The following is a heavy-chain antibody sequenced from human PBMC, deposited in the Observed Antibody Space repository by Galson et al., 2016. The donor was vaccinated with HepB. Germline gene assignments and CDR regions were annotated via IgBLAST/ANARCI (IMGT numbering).Heavy chain of an antibody. Sequence: SCKASGGTFNIYSINWVRQAPGQGLEWMGGIIPIFDTPKYARKFQGRVTITADESTSTAYMELSSLISEDTAVYYCARDRTYGVNSYFDYWGQGTLVTVSS. V-gene: IGHV1-69*01. D-gene: IGHD4-23*01. CDR2: IIPIFDTP. J-gene: IGHJ4*02. CDR1: GGTFNIYS. CDR3: ARDRTYGVNSYFDY.